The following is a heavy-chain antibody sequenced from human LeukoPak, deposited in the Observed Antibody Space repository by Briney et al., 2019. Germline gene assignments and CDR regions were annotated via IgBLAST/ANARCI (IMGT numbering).Heavy chain of an antibody. J-gene: IGHJ4*02. Sequence: GGSLRLSCAASGFTFSTYSMAWVRQTPGKGLEWVSSIGSNTKYIYYAESVKGRFTISRDNTQNSLFLQMNSLRVGDTALYYCATDRLVGHTRGDFDSWGQGTLVTVSS. D-gene: IGHD1-26*01. CDR3: ATDRLVGHTRGDFDS. CDR2: IGSNTKYI. V-gene: IGHV3-21*01. CDR1: GFTFSTYS.